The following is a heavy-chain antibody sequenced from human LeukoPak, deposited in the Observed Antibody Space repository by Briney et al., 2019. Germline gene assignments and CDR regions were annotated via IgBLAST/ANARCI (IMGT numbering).Heavy chain of an antibody. Sequence: GGSLRLSCAASGFTFSSYWMSWDRQAPGKGLEWVANIKEDGSEKYYVDSVKGRFTISRDNGKNSLYLQMNSLRAEDTAVYYCARTLAARHTSGCIDYWGQGTLVTVSS. D-gene: IGHD3-22*01. J-gene: IGHJ4*02. CDR3: ARTLAARHTSGCIDY. CDR2: IKEDGSEK. V-gene: IGHV3-7*01. CDR1: GFTFSSYW.